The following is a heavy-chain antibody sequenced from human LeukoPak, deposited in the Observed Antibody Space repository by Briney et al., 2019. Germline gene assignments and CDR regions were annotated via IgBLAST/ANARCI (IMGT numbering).Heavy chain of an antibody. J-gene: IGHJ6*02. Sequence: ASVKVSCKASGGTFSSYAISWVRQAPGQGLEWMGGIIPIFGTANYAQKFQGRVTIIADESTSTAYMELSSLRSEDTAVYYCARPLTDYYGMDVWGQGTTVTVSS. V-gene: IGHV1-69*13. CDR3: ARPLTDYYGMDV. CDR2: IIPIFGTA. CDR1: GGTFSSYA.